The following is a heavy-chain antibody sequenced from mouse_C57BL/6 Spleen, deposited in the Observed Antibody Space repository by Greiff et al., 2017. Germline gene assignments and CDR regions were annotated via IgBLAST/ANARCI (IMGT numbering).Heavy chain of an antibody. D-gene: IGHD2-4*01. CDR3: ARSPYDYPWFAY. Sequence: VQLKQSGPELVKPGASVKISCKASGYSFTGYYMNWVKQSPEKSLEWIGEINPSTGGTTYNQKFKAKATLTVAKSSSTAYMQLKSLTSEDSAVYYCARSPYDYPWFAYWGQGTLVTVSA. CDR2: INPSTGGT. CDR1: GYSFTGYY. V-gene: IGHV1-42*01. J-gene: IGHJ3*01.